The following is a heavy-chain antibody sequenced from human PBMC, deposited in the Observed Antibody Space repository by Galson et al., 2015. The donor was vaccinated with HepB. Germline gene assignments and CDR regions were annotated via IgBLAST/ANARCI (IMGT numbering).Heavy chain of an antibody. CDR3: ARGLWNYGH. CDR2: INPRDGST. V-gene: IGHV1-46*01. Sequence: QSGAEVKKPGESLKISCKASGYTFTNYYMHWVRQAPGQGLEWMGIINPRDGSTNYAQKFQGRITMTRDTSTSTVYMELSSLRSEDAAVYYCARGLWNYGHWGQGALVTVSS. J-gene: IGHJ4*02. D-gene: IGHD1-7*01. CDR1: GYTFTNYY.